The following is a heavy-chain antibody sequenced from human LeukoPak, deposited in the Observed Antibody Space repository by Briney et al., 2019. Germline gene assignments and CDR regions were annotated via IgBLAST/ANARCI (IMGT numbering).Heavy chain of an antibody. CDR3: AKAGSYYDILTGYLNAYAFDI. V-gene: IGHV3-30*02. Sequence: GGSLRLSCAASGFTFGSYGMHWVRQAPGKGLEWVAFIRYDGSNKYYADSVKGRFTISRDNSKNTLYLQMNSLRAEDTAVYYCAKAGSYYDILTGYLNAYAFDIWGQGTMVTVSS. J-gene: IGHJ3*02. CDR1: GFTFGSYG. D-gene: IGHD3-9*01. CDR2: IRYDGSNK.